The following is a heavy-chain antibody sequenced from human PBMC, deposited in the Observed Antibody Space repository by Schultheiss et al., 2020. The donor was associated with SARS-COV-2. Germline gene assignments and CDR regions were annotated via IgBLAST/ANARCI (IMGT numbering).Heavy chain of an antibody. Sequence: SETLSLTCTVSGGSISSGGYYWGWIRQPPGKGLEWIGSIYYSGSTYYNPSLKSRVTISVDTSKNQFSLKLSSVTAADTAVYYCARDRVNYYGSGSRDYYGMDVWGQGTTVTVSS. CDR1: GGSISSGGYY. CDR2: IYYSGST. CDR3: ARDRVNYYGSGSRDYYGMDV. D-gene: IGHD3-10*01. V-gene: IGHV4-39*07. J-gene: IGHJ6*02.